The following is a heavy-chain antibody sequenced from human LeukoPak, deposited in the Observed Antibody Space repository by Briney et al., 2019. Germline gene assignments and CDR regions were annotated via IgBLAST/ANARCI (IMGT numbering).Heavy chain of an antibody. Sequence: ASVKVSCKASGYTFTGYDINWVRQATGQGLEWMGWMNPDSGNTGYAQKFQGRVTITRNTSISTAYMELSSLRSEDTAVYYCARRWAYYDFWSGSPQDGFDYWGQGTLVTVSS. CDR2: MNPDSGNT. CDR3: ARRWAYYDFWSGSPQDGFDY. CDR1: GYTFTGYD. D-gene: IGHD3-3*01. J-gene: IGHJ4*02. V-gene: IGHV1-8*03.